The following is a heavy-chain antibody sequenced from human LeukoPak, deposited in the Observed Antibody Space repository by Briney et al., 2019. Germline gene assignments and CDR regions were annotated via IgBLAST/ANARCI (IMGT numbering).Heavy chain of an antibody. CDR2: INPNSGGT. D-gene: IGHD5-18*01. J-gene: IGHJ4*02. Sequence: ASVKVSCKASGYTFTGYYMHWVRQAPGQGPEWMGWINPNSGGTNYAQKFQGRVTMTRDTSISTAYMELSRLRSDDTAVYYCARARHGYIYGYRPNELGHFFDYWGQGTLVTVSS. CDR1: GYTFTGYY. V-gene: IGHV1-2*02. CDR3: ARARHGYIYGYRPNELGHFFDY.